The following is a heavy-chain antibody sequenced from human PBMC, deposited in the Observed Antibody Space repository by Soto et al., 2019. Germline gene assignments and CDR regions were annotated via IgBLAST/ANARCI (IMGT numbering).Heavy chain of an antibody. CDR2: INHSGST. V-gene: IGHV4-34*01. CDR3: ARDKITGLFDY. Sequence: SETLSLTCAVYGGSFRGFYWGWIRQPPGKGLEWIGEINHSGSTNYNPSLKSRVTISVDTSKNQFSLKLTSVTAADTAVYYCARDKITGLFDYWGQGTLVTVSS. D-gene: IGHD2-8*02. CDR1: GGSFRGFY. J-gene: IGHJ4*02.